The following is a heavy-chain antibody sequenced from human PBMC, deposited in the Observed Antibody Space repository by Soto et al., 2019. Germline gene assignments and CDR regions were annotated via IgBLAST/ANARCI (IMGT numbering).Heavy chain of an antibody. J-gene: IGHJ3*02. CDR1: GGSISGYY. CDR2: IDYYGST. V-gene: IGHV4-59*08. CDR3: ARRRGAFDI. Sequence: PSETLSLTCTVSGGSISGYYWSWIRQPPGKRLEWIGYIDYYGSTNYNPSLKSRVTISVDTSKNQFSLKLSSVTAADTAVYYCARRRGAFDIWGQGTMVTVSS.